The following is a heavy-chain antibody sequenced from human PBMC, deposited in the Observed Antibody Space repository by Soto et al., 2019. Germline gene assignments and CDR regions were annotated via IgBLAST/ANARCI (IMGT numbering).Heavy chain of an antibody. V-gene: IGHV3-11*01. J-gene: IGHJ5*02. D-gene: IGHD3-16*01. CDR1: GIVFSDY. CDR2: ISGSGRTI. Sequence: QVQLVESGGGLVKPGGSLRLSCAASGIVFSDYMSWVRQAPGKGLEWLSYISGSGRTIYSADSVKGRFTISRDNATNSLYIQMNNGRTEVTAVYYCARLPFPWGWFDPWGQGTLVTGSS. CDR3: ARLPFPWGWFDP.